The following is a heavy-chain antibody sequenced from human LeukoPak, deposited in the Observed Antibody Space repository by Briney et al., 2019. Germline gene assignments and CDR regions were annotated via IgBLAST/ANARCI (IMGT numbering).Heavy chain of an antibody. CDR3: ARYSGSYEVNYYYYYGMDV. J-gene: IGHJ6*02. D-gene: IGHD1-26*01. Sequence: GGSLRLSCAASGFTFSSYGMHWVRQAPGKGLEWVAVISYGGSNKYYADSVKGRFTISRDNAKNALYLQMNSLRAEDTAVYYCARYSGSYEVNYYYYYGMDVWGQGTTVTVSS. V-gene: IGHV3-30*03. CDR1: GFTFSSYG. CDR2: ISYGGSNK.